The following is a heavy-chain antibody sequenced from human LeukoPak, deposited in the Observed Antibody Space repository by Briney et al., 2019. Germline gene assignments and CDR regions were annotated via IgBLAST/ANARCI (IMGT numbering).Heavy chain of an antibody. CDR1: GYTFTGYY. D-gene: IGHD4-17*01. J-gene: IGHJ5*02. CDR2: INPNSGGT. CDR3: ARDLGYGDYMGWFDP. Sequence: ASVKVSCKASGYTFTGYYMRWVRQAPGQGLEWMEWINPNSGGTNYAQKFQGRVTMTRDTSISTAYMELSRLRSDDTAVYYCARDLGYGDYMGWFDPWGQGTLVTVSS. V-gene: IGHV1-2*02.